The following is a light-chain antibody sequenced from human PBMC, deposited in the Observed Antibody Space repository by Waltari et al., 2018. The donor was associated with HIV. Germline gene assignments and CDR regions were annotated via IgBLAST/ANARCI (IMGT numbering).Light chain of an antibody. CDR3: HQYYSTPRT. Sequence: DIVATQSQDSLDVSVGERATINCKSSQSVLYSYNNKHYLAWYQQKPGQPPKLLIYWASARESGVPDRFIGCGSETVFPLTINSLRAEDAAVYFCHQYYSTPRTFGQGTKVEIK. V-gene: IGKV4-1*01. J-gene: IGKJ1*01. CDR2: WAS. CDR1: QSVLYSYNNKHY.